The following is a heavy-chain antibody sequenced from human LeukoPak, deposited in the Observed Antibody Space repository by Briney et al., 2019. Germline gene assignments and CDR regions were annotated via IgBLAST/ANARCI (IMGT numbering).Heavy chain of an antibody. CDR2: IGTGGDT. V-gene: IGHV3-13*01. CDR1: GFTFSNYD. J-gene: IGHJ4*02. CDR3: ARGFLTVRGDGPTFDH. Sequence: PGGSLRLSCAASGFTFSNYDMEWVRQTPGKPLEWVSHIGTGGDTYYPTPVKGRFTVSRENAKNSLYLQMSSLRVEDTAAYYCARGFLTVRGDGPTFDHWGQGILVTVSS. D-gene: IGHD3-10*01.